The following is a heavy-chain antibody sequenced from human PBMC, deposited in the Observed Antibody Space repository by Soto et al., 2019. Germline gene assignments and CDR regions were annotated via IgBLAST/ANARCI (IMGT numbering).Heavy chain of an antibody. CDR2: INHSGST. CDR1: GGSFSGYY. CDR3: ARGQGSSWYSAFDI. V-gene: IGHV4-34*01. J-gene: IGHJ3*02. D-gene: IGHD6-13*01. Sequence: SETLSLTCAVYGGSFSGYYWSWIRQPPGKGLEWIGEINHSGSTNYNPSLKSRVTISVDTSKNQFSLKLSSVTAADTAVYYCARGQGSSWYSAFDIWGQGTMVTVSS.